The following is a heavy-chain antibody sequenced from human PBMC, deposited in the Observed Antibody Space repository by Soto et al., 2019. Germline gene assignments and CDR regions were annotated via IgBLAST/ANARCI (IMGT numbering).Heavy chain of an antibody. D-gene: IGHD3-16*01. J-gene: IGHJ5*01. Sequence: SEIRSLACTVSGDSIRSPYYYWSWIRQAPGEGLELIGYVYYRGSIYYTPSFESRVSISIDTSKNQFSLRLTSVTAAASAVYFCARVTFTPNWFDSWGQGILVTVS. CDR3: ARVTFTPNWFDS. CDR2: VYYRGSI. CDR1: GDSIRSPYYY. V-gene: IGHV4-30-4*01.